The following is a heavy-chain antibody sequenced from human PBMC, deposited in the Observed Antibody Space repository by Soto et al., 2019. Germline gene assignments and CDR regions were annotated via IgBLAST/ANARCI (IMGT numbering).Heavy chain of an antibody. CDR1: GFTFSSYG. J-gene: IGHJ4*02. CDR2: ISYDGSNK. V-gene: IGHV3-30*03. Sequence: GGSLRLSCAASGFTFSSYGMHWVRQAPGKGLEWVAVISYDGSNKYYADSVKGRFTISRDNSKNTLYLQMNSLRAEDTAVYYCASGAQLEPTDYWGQGTLVTVSS. CDR3: ASGAQLEPTDY. D-gene: IGHD1-1*01.